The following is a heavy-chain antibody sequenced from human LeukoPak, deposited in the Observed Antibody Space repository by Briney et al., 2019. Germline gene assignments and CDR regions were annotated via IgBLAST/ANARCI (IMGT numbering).Heavy chain of an antibody. V-gene: IGHV3-23*01. J-gene: IGHJ6*02. CDR3: AKGKQRKPPIAVAGPTNYYGMDV. CDR1: GFTFSSYA. CDR2: TSGSGDDT. Sequence: GGSLRLSCAASGFTFSSYAMSWVRQAPGKGLEWVSGTSGSGDDTNYADSVKGRFTISRDNSKNTLYLQMNSLRAEDTAVYYCAKGKQRKPPIAVAGPTNYYGMDVWGQGTTVTVSS. D-gene: IGHD6-19*01.